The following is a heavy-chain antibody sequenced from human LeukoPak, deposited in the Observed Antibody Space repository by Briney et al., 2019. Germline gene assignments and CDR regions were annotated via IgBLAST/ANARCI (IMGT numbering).Heavy chain of an antibody. CDR3: AKAAATKNLDY. V-gene: IGHV3-11*01. Sequence: GGTLRLSCAASGFTFSDYYMSWIRQAPGKGLEWVSYISSSGSTIYYADSVKGRFTISRDNAKNSLYLQMNSLRAEDTAVYYCAKAAATKNLDYWGQGTLVTVSS. J-gene: IGHJ4*02. CDR1: GFTFSDYY. D-gene: IGHD5-12*01. CDR2: ISSSGSTI.